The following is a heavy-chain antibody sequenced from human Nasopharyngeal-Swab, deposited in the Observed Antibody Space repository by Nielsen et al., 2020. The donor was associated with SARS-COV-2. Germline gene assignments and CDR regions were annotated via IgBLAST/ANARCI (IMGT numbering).Heavy chain of an antibody. CDR2: INHSGST. J-gene: IGHJ6*02. CDR3: ARENV. V-gene: IGHV4-34*01. Sequence: SETLSLTCALYGGPFSVHYWSWIRQPPGKGLEWIGEINHSGSTNYNPSLKSRVTISVDTSKNQFSLKLSSVTAADTAVYYCARENVWGQGTTVTVSS. CDR1: GGPFSVHY.